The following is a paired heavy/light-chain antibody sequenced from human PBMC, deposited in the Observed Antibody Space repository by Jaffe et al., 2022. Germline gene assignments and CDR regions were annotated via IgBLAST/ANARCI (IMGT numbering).Light chain of an antibody. CDR2: DNN. J-gene: IGLJ3*02. CDR1: SSNIGNNY. CDR3: GTWDSSLSAGV. V-gene: IGLV1-51*01. Sequence: QSVLTQPPSVSAAPGQKVTISCSGSSSNIGNNYVSWYQQLPGTAPKLLIYDNNKRPSGIPDRFSASKSGTSATLGITGLQTGDEADYYCGTWDSSLSAGVFGGGTKLTVL.
Heavy chain of an antibody. CDR1: GFTFSSYG. CDR2: ISYDGSKK. J-gene: IGHJ6*03. D-gene: IGHD2-15*01. V-gene: IGHV3-30*18. Sequence: QVQLVESGGGVVQPGRSLRLSCAASGFTFSSYGMHWVRQAPGKGLEWVAVISYDGSKKYYADSVKGRFTISRDNSKNTLDLQMNSLRAEDTAVYYCAKDLGYCSGGSCSYYYYYMDVWGKGTTVTVSS. CDR3: AKDLGYCSGGSCSYYYYYMDV.